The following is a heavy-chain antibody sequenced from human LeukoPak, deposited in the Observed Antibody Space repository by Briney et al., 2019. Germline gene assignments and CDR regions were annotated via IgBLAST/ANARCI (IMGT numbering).Heavy chain of an antibody. J-gene: IGHJ4*02. CDR3: ARVEDCSSTSCYSTYYFDY. Sequence: PSETLSLTCAVSDYSMSSDNYWGWTRQPPGKGLEWIGYIYHRGSTYYNPSLKSRVTISVDRSKNQFSLKLNSVTAADTAVYYCARVEDCSSTSCYSTYYFDYWGQGTLVTVSS. CDR2: IYHRGST. V-gene: IGHV4-38-2*01. D-gene: IGHD2-2*01. CDR1: DYSMSSDNY.